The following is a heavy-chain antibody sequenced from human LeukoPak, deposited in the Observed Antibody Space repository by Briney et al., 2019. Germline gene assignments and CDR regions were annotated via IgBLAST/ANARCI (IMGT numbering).Heavy chain of an antibody. J-gene: IGHJ3*02. D-gene: IGHD2-21*01. CDR2: ISSSSSYI. CDR3: ARVRDSYGAFDI. V-gene: IGHV3-21*01. CDR1: GFTFSSYS. Sequence: PGGSLRLSCAASGFTFSSYSMNWVRQAPGKGLEWVSSISSSSSYIYYADSVKGRFTISRDNAKNSLCLQMNSLRAEDTAVYYCARVRDSYGAFDIWGQGTMVTVSS.